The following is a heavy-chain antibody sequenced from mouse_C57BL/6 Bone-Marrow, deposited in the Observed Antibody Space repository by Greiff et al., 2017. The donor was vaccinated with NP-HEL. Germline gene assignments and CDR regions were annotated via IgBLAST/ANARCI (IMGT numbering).Heavy chain of an antibody. CDR1: GFTFSDYY. J-gene: IGHJ4*01. Sequence: EVKLVESEGGLVQPGSSMKLSCTASGFTFSDYYMAWVRQVPEKGLEWVANINYDGSSTYYLDSLKSRFIISRHTAKNILYLQMSSLKSEDTATYYCARELGYGYYARAMDYWGQGTSVTVSS. CDR2: INYDGSST. V-gene: IGHV5-16*01. CDR3: ARELGYGYYARAMDY. D-gene: IGHD2-3*01.